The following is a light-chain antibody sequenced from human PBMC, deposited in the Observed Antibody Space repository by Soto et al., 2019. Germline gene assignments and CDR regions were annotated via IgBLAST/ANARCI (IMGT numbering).Light chain of an antibody. Sequence: EIVLTQSPGTLSLSPGERATLSCRASQSVSSTYLAWYQQKPGQAPRLLIYAASSRATGIPDRFSGSGSGTDFTLTISRLEPEDFAVYHCQQYDSSRWTFGQGTKVEIK. J-gene: IGKJ1*01. CDR3: QQYDSSRWT. CDR2: AAS. V-gene: IGKV3-20*01. CDR1: QSVSSTY.